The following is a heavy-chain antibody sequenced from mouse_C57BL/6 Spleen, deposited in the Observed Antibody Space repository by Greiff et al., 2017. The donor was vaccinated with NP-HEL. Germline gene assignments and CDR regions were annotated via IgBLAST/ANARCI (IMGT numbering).Heavy chain of an antibody. J-gene: IGHJ2*01. CDR3: ARRQVGPYYFDY. CDR2: IYPGDGDT. Sequence: QVQLKQSGAELVKPGASVKISCKASGYAFSSYWMNWVKQRPGKGLEWIGQIYPGDGDTNYNGKFKGKATLTADKSSSTAYMQLSSLTSEDSAVYFCARRQVGPYYFDYWGQGTTLTVSS. V-gene: IGHV1-80*01. D-gene: IGHD6-1*01. CDR1: GYAFSSYW.